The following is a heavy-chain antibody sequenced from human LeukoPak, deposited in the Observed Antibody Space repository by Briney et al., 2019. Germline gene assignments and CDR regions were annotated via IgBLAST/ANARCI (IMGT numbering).Heavy chain of an antibody. J-gene: IGHJ6*02. Sequence: GGSLRLSCAASGFTVSSNYMSWVRQAPGKGLEWVSVIYSGGSTYYADSVKGRFTISRDNSKNTLYLQMNSLRDEDTAVYYCARGDVDIVATVRFYYYGVDVWGQGTTVTVSS. CDR2: IYSGGST. CDR3: ARGDVDIVATVRFYYYGVDV. D-gene: IGHD5-12*01. V-gene: IGHV3-66*01. CDR1: GFTVSSNY.